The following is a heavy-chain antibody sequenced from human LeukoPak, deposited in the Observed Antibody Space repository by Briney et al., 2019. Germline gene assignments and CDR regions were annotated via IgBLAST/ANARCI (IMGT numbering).Heavy chain of an antibody. V-gene: IGHV3-23*01. D-gene: IGHD4-17*01. CDR2: ISGSGGST. Sequence: GGSLRLSCAASGFTFSSYAMSWVRQAPGKGLEWVSAISGSGGSTYYADCVKGRFTISRDNSKNTLYLQVNSLRAEDTAVYYCAKGRDYPDAFDIWGQGTMVTVSS. CDR3: AKGRDYPDAFDI. J-gene: IGHJ3*02. CDR1: GFTFSSYA.